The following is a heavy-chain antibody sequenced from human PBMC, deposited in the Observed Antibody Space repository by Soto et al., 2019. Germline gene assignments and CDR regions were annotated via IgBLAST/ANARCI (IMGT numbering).Heavy chain of an antibody. CDR2: IYYSGNT. D-gene: IGHD6-19*01. CDR1: GDSVSSGSYY. J-gene: IGHJ4*02. CDR3: ARIFIAVAGIFDY. Sequence: QVQLQESGPGLVKPSETLSLTCTVSGDSVSSGSYYWSWIRQPPGKGLEWIGYIYYSGNTNYNPYLESRVTIAVDTSRNQFSLKLSSVTAADTAVYYCARIFIAVAGIFDYWGQGTLVTVSS. V-gene: IGHV4-61*01.